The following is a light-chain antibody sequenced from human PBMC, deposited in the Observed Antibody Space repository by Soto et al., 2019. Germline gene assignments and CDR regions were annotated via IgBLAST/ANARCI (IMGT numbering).Light chain of an antibody. CDR2: GAS. J-gene: IGKJ1*01. Sequence: DIQMTQSPSTLSTSVGDRVTITCRASQNIGTWLAWYQQKPGKAPNLLIYGASTLQSGVPSRFGGSGSVSEFTLTITSLQPDDFATYYCQQYKTYPWTFGQGTRIEI. V-gene: IGKV1-5*03. CDR1: QNIGTW. CDR3: QQYKTYPWT.